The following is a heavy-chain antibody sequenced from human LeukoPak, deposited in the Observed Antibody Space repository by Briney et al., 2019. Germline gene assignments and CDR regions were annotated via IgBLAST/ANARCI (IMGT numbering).Heavy chain of an antibody. CDR3: ARYYDILTDYHRFDY. CDR2: VSPSGGST. J-gene: IGHJ4*02. V-gene: IGHV3-23*01. Sequence: GGSLRLSCADSGFTFSIYAMSWVRQAPGKGLEWVSTVSPSGGSTHYADSVKGRFTISRDNSKNTLYLQMSSLRADDTAVYFCARYYDILTDYHRFDYWGQGTLVTVSS. CDR1: GFTFSIYA. D-gene: IGHD3-9*01.